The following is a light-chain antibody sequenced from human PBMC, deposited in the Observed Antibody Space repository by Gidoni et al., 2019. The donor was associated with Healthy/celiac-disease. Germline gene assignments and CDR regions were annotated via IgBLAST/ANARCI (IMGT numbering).Light chain of an antibody. Sequence: SALTQPASVSGSPGQSITISCTGTSSDAGGYNYVSWYQQHPGKAPKLMIYEVSNRPSGVSNRFSGSKSGNTASLTISGLQAEDEADYYCSSYTSSSTLVVFGGGTKLTVL. CDR1: SSDAGGYNY. CDR2: EVS. CDR3: SSYTSSSTLVV. J-gene: IGLJ2*01. V-gene: IGLV2-14*01.